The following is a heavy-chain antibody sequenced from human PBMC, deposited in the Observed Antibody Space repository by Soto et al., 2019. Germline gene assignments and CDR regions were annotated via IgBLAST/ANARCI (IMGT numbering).Heavy chain of an antibody. CDR3: ARDLRFRGFYGMDV. CDR2: IYYIGST. V-gene: IGHV4-31*03. CDR1: GGSISSGGYY. D-gene: IGHD3-10*01. J-gene: IGHJ6*02. Sequence: QVQLQESGPGLVKPSQTLSLTCTVSGGSISSGGYYWSWIRQHPGKGLEWIGYIYYIGSTYYNPSLKSRVTISVDTSKNQFPLKLGSVTAADTAVYYCARDLRFRGFYGMDVWGQGTTVTVSS.